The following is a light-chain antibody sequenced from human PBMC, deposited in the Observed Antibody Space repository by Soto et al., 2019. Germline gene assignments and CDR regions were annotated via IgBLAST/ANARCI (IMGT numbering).Light chain of an antibody. CDR2: EVS. Sequence: QSALTQPASVSGSPGQSITISCTGSSTDIGSYNFVSWYQQHPGKAPRLVIYEVSGRPSGVSVRFSGSKSGNTASLTISGLQADDEGDYYCSSYTKTTTAYVFGTGTKVTVL. CDR1: STDIGSYNF. V-gene: IGLV2-14*01. J-gene: IGLJ1*01. CDR3: SSYTKTTTAYV.